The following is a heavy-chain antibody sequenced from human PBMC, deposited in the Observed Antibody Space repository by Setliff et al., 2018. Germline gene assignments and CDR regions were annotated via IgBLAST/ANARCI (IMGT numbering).Heavy chain of an antibody. CDR1: GYTFTSHA. Sequence: ASVKVSCKASGYTFTSHAMHWVRQAPGQRLEWMGWINTGNDNTKYSQKFQGRVTITADESTSTAYMELSSLRSEDTAVYYCARDLSTTVMTRSWYYFDYWGQGTLVTVSS. J-gene: IGHJ4*02. CDR3: ARDLSTTVMTRSWYYFDY. D-gene: IGHD4-17*01. V-gene: IGHV1-3*04. CDR2: INTGNDNT.